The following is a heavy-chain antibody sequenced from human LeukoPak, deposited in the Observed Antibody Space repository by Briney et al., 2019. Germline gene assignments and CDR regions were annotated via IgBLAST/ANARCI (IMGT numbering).Heavy chain of an antibody. CDR3: AREGYYDSSGYLDD. J-gene: IGHJ4*02. Sequence: GGSLRLSCAASGFTVSSNYMSWVRQAPGKGLEWVSVIYSGGSTYYADSVKGRFTISRDNSKNTLYLQMNSLRVEDTAVYYCAREGYYDSSGYLDDWGQGTLVTVSS. CDR2: IYSGGST. CDR1: GFTVSSNY. V-gene: IGHV3-66*01. D-gene: IGHD3-22*01.